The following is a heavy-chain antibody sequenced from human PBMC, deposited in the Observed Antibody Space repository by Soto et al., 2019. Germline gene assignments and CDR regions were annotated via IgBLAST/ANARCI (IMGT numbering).Heavy chain of an antibody. CDR1: GGSISSPNFY. J-gene: IGHJ5*02. V-gene: IGHV4-39*07. Sequence: SETLSLTCTVSGGSISSPNFYWSWIRQPPGKGLEWIGEINHSGVTNYKPSLKRRVTISVDRSKNQFSLKLSSVTAADTAVYYCARVPDRWGQGTLVTVSS. D-gene: IGHD2-2*01. CDR2: INHSGVT. CDR3: ARVPDR.